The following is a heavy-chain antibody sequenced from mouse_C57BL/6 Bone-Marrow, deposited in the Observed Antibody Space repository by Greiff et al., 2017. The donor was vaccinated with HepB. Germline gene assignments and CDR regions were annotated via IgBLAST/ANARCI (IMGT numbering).Heavy chain of an antibody. CDR2: IDPNSGGT. Sequence: QVHVKQPGAELVKPGASVKLSCKASGYTFTSYWMHWVKQRPGRGLEWIGRIDPNSGGTKYNEKFKSKATLTVDKPSSTAYMQLSSLTSEDSAVYYCAREIPYYYGSSYYAMDYWGQGTSVTVSS. CDR3: AREIPYYYGSSYYAMDY. D-gene: IGHD1-1*01. V-gene: IGHV1-72*01. CDR1: GYTFTSYW. J-gene: IGHJ4*01.